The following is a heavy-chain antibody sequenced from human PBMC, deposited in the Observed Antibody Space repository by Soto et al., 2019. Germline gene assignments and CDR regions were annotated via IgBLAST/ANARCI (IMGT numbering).Heavy chain of an antibody. CDR2: ISAYNGNT. D-gene: IGHD3-9*01. J-gene: IGHJ5*02. V-gene: IGHV1-18*01. Sequence: ASVKVSCKASGYTFTSYGISWVRQAPGQGLEWMGWISAYNGNTNYAQKLQGRVTMRTDTSTSTAYMELRSLRSDDTAVYYCARVTQYDILTGYYKRWFDPWGQGTLVTVSS. CDR3: ARVTQYDILTGYYKRWFDP. CDR1: GYTFTSYG.